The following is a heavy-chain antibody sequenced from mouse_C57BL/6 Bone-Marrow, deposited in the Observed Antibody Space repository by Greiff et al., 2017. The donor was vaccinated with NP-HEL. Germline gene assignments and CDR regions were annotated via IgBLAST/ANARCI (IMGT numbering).Heavy chain of an antibody. CDR1: GYTFTSYG. Sequence: VQLQQSGAELARPGASVKLSCKASGYTFTSYGISWVKQRTGQGLEWIGEIYPRSGNTYYNEKFKGKATLTADKSSSTAYMELRSLTSEDSAVYFCARIGNYGSTYAMDYWGQGTSVTVSS. J-gene: IGHJ4*01. V-gene: IGHV1-81*01. D-gene: IGHD1-1*01. CDR3: ARIGNYGSTYAMDY. CDR2: IYPRSGNT.